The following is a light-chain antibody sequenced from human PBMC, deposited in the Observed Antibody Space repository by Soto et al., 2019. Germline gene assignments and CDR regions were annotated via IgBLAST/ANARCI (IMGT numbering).Light chain of an antibody. V-gene: IGKV1-5*03. CDR2: KAS. CDR1: QNIGTW. Sequence: DVPMTQSPSTLSAYVGDRVTITCRASQNIGTWLAWYQHVPGKAPNLLIYKASILQRGVPSRFSGSGSGTQFTLTINSLQPDDFATYYCQHFSFGQGTKLEIK. J-gene: IGKJ2*01. CDR3: QHFS.